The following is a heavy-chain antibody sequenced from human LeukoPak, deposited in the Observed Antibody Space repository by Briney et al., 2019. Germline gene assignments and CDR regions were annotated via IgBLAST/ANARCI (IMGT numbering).Heavy chain of an antibody. Sequence: PGGSLRLSCAASRFTFSSYIMTWVRQAPGKGLEWVSSISSSSTYIYYADSVKGRFTISRDNAKSSLYLQMNSLRAEDTAVYYCARDQLTETTSGWGQGTLVTVSS. D-gene: IGHD4-17*01. V-gene: IGHV3-21*01. J-gene: IGHJ4*02. CDR2: ISSSSTYI. CDR3: ARDQLTETTSG. CDR1: RFTFSSYI.